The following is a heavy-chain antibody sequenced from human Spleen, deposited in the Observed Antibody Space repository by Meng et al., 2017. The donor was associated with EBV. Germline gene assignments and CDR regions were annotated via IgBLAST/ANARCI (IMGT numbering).Heavy chain of an antibody. D-gene: IGHD2-15*01. J-gene: IGHJ4*02. V-gene: IGHV4-4*02. CDR1: RGFITSADW. CDR2: IHHSGGT. CDR3: ARAGYHRPASEY. Sequence: QLKRRESGPGLGRPSGNLSLTCAVCRGFITSADWWSWVRQSPGKGLEWIGEIHHSGGTSYNPSLKSRVTISLDMSKDQFSLRLSSVTAADTAVYYCARAGYHRPASEYWGQGTLVTVSS.